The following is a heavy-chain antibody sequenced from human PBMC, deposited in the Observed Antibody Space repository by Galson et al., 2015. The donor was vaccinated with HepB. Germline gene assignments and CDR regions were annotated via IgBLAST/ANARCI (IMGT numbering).Heavy chain of an antibody. CDR2: ISAYNGNT. V-gene: IGHV1-18*01. Sequence: SVKVSCKASGYTFTSYGITWVRQAPGQGLEWMGWISAYNGNTNYAQKVQGRVTMTTDTSTSTAYMELRSLRSDDTAVYYCAKHGEFYYYYMDVWGKGTTVTVSS. CDR3: AKHGEFYYYYMDV. D-gene: IGHD5-24*01. J-gene: IGHJ6*03. CDR1: GYTFTSYG.